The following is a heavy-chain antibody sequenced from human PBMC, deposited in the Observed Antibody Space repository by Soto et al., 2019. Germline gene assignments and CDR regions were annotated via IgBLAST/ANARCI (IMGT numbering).Heavy chain of an antibody. CDR3: ARGPRLVILSRVWFDP. D-gene: IGHD3-9*01. CDR1: GGSFSGYC. V-gene: IGHV4-34*01. Sequence: QVQLQQWGAGLLKPSETLSLTCAVYGGSFSGYCWSWIRQPPGKGLEWIGEINHSGSTNYNPSLKSRVTISVDTSKNQFSLKLSSVTAADTAVYYCARGPRLVILSRVWFDPWGQGTLVTVSS. J-gene: IGHJ5*02. CDR2: INHSGST.